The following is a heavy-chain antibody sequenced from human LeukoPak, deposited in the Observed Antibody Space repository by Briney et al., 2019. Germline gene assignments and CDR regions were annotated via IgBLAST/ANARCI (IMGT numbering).Heavy chain of an antibody. V-gene: IGHV1-18*01. Sequence: ASVKVSCKASGYTFTSYGISWVRQAPGQGLEWMGWISAYNGNTNYAQKVHGGVTMTTDTSTSTAYMELRSLRSDDTAVYYCATGSYYNPLDYWGQGTLVTVSS. D-gene: IGHD3-10*01. CDR3: ATGSYYNPLDY. CDR1: GYTFTSYG. J-gene: IGHJ4*02. CDR2: ISAYNGNT.